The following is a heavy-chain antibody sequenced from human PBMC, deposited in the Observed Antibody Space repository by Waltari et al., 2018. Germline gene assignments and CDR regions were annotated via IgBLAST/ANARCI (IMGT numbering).Heavy chain of an antibody. J-gene: IGHJ4*02. D-gene: IGHD6-19*01. CDR3: ARQTGYSSGWYTAGAPFDY. CDR1: GGSISSYY. CDR2: IYHSGST. V-gene: IGHV4-59*08. Sequence: QVQLQESGPGLVKPSETLSLTCTVSGGSISSYYWSWIRQPPGKGLEWIGYIYHSGSTYYNPSLKSRVTISVDRSKNQFSLKLSSVTAADTAVYYCARQTGYSSGWYTAGAPFDYWGQGTLVTVSS.